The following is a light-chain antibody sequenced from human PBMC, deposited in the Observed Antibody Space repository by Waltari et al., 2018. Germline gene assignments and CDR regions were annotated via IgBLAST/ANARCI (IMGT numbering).Light chain of an antibody. CDR3: QQYNNWPPVFT. CDR1: QSVRSN. Sequence: EIVMTQSPATLSVSPGERATLSCRASQSVRSNLAWYQQKPGQAPRLLIYGASTRATGLPARVSGSGSGTDFTLTISSLQSEDFAVYYCQQYNNWPPVFTFGPGTKVDIK. V-gene: IGKV3-15*01. CDR2: GAS. J-gene: IGKJ3*01.